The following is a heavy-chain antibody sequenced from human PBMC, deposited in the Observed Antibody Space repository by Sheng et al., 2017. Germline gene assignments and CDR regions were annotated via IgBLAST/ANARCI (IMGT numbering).Heavy chain of an antibody. J-gene: IGHJ3*02. V-gene: IGHV1-2*02. D-gene: IGHD3-10*01. CDR3: ARYQAGSLDI. CDR2: INPNSGGT. Sequence: QVQLVQSGAEVKKPGASVKVSCKASGYTFTSLYMHWVRQAPGQGLEWMGWINPNSGGTNYAQNFQGRVTLTRDTSITSAYMDLSSLTSDYTAVYYCARYQAGSLDIWGQG. CDR1: GYTFTSLY.